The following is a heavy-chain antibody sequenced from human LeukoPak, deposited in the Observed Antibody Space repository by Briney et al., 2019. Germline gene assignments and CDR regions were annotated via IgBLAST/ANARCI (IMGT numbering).Heavy chain of an antibody. CDR3: ASAYCGGDCTPYWYFDL. V-gene: IGHV4-30-2*05. CDR1: GFTFSSYA. CDR2: IYYIGNT. D-gene: IGHD2-21*02. J-gene: IGHJ2*01. Sequence: LRLSCAASGFTFSSYAMSWIRQPPGKGLEWTGYIYYIGNTFYNPSLKSRVTISVDTSKNQFSLKLSSVTAADTAVYYCASAYCGGDCTPYWYFDLWGRGTLVTVSS.